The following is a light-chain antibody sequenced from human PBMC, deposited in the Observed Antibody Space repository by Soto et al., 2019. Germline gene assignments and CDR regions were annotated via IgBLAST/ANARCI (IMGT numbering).Light chain of an antibody. J-gene: IGLJ3*02. CDR2: LEGSGSY. V-gene: IGLV4-60*03. CDR3: ETWDSNTRV. Sequence: QAVVTQSSSASASLGSSVKLTCTLSSGHSSYIIAWHQQQPGKAPRFLMKLEGSGSYNKGSGVPDRFSGSSSGADRSLTVSNLQSEDEADYYCETWDSNTRVFGGGTKVTVL. CDR1: SGHSSYI.